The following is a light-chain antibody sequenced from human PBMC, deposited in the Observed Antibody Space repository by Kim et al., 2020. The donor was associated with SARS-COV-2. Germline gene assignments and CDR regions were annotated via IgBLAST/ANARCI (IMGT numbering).Light chain of an antibody. CDR2: GKN. V-gene: IGLV3-19*01. Sequence: SSELTQDPAVSVALGQTVRITCQGDSLRSYYASWYQQKPGQAPVLVIYGKNNRPSGIPDRFSGSSSGNTAFLTITGAQAEDEADYYCNSRDSSGNPLYVF. J-gene: IGLJ1*01. CDR1: SLRSYY. CDR3: NSRDSSGNPLYV.